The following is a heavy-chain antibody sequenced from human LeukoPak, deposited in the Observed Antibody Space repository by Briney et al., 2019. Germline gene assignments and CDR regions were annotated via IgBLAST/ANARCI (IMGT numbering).Heavy chain of an antibody. Sequence: GGSLRLSCAASGFTVSSNYMSWVRQAPGKGLEWVSVIYSGGSTYYADSVKGRFTISRDNSKNTVYLQMNSLRAEDTAVFYCAKSSLLEWLSRQSWFDPWGQGTLVTVSS. V-gene: IGHV3-53*01. CDR3: AKSSLLEWLSRQSWFDP. CDR1: GFTVSSNY. D-gene: IGHD3-3*01. J-gene: IGHJ5*02. CDR2: IYSGGST.